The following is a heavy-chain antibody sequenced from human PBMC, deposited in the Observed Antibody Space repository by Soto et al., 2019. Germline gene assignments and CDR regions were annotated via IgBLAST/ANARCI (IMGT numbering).Heavy chain of an antibody. D-gene: IGHD1-1*01. CDR1: GYSFTSYW. Sequence: EVQLVQSGAEVKKPGESLKISCKGSGYSFTSYWIGWVRQMPGKGLEWMGIIYPGDSDTRYSPSFQGQVTISADKSISTAYLQWSSLKASDTAMYDCARARPPGDDPSPFDYWGQGTLVTVSS. V-gene: IGHV5-51*03. CDR2: IYPGDSDT. CDR3: ARARPPGDDPSPFDY. J-gene: IGHJ4*02.